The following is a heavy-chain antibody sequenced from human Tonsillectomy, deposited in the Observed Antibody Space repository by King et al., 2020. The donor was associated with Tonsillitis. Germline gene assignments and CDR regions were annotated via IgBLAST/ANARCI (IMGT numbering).Heavy chain of an antibody. Sequence: VQLVESGGGVVQPGRSLRLSCAASGFTFSSYGMHWVRQAPGKGLEWVAGIWYDGSNKYYADSVKGRFTISRDNSKNTLYLQMNSLRAEDTAVYYCARAYYDILTIDAFDIWGQGTMVTVSS. V-gene: IGHV3-33*08. CDR2: IWYDGSNK. CDR3: ARAYYDILTIDAFDI. J-gene: IGHJ3*02. D-gene: IGHD3-9*01. CDR1: GFTFSSYG.